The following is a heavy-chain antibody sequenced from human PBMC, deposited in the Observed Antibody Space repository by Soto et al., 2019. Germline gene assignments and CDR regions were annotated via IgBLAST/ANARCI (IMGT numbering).Heavy chain of an antibody. CDR3: ARVTMIAGGFDY. V-gene: IGHV3-66*01. CDR1: GFTVSSNY. D-gene: IGHD3-22*01. CDR2: IYSGGST. Sequence: EVPLVESGGGLVQPGGSLRLSCAASGFTVSSNYMSWVRQAPGKGLEWVSVIYSGGSTYYADSVKGRFTISRDNSKNTLYLQMNSLRAEDTAVYYCARVTMIAGGFDYWGQGTLVTVSS. J-gene: IGHJ4*02.